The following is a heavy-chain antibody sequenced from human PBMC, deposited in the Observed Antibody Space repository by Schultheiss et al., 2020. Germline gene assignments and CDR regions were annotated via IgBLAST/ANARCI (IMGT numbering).Heavy chain of an antibody. CDR2: ISSSGSTI. CDR1: GFTFSRYW. CDR3: ARGVTEFDY. J-gene: IGHJ4*02. D-gene: IGHD2-21*02. Sequence: GGSLRLSCAASGFTFSRYWMTWVRQAPGKGLEWVSYISSSGSTIYYADSVKGRFTISRDNSKNTLYLQMNSLRAEDTAVYYCARGVTEFDYWGQGTLVTVSS. V-gene: IGHV3-48*01.